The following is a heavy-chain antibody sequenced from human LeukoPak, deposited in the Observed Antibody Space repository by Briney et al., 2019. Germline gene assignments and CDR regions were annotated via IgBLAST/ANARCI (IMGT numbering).Heavy chain of an antibody. CDR2: IYRTGST. CDR1: GYSINSGYY. D-gene: IGHD3/OR15-3a*01. CDR3: ARQTGSGLFILP. J-gene: IGHJ4*02. V-gene: IGHV4-38-2*02. Sequence: PSETLSLTCTVSGYSINSGYYWVWIRQPPGKGLEWIGSIYRTGSTNYNPSLKSQVSISIDTSKNQFSLRLTSVTAADTAVYYCARQTGSGLFILPGGQGTLVTVSS.